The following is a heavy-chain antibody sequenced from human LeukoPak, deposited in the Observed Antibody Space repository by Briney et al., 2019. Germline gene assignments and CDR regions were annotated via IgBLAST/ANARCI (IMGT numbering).Heavy chain of an antibody. V-gene: IGHV1-46*01. J-gene: IGHJ3*02. CDR3: ARPLAPVMLNAFDI. CDR1: GGTFSSYA. Sequence: GASVKVSCKASGGTFSSYAISWVRQAPGQGLEWMGIINPSGGSTEYAQKFQGRVTVTRDTSTSTVYMELSSLRSEDTAIYYCARPLAPVMLNAFDIWGQGTMVTVSS. CDR2: INPSGGST. D-gene: IGHD2-8*01.